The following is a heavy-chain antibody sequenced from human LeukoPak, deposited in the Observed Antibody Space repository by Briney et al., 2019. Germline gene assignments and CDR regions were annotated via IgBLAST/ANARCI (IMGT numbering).Heavy chain of an antibody. CDR3: ALYCSSTSCSPFDY. J-gene: IGHJ4*02. CDR1: GFTFSSYS. Sequence: PGGSLRLSCAASGFTFSSYSMNWVRQAPGKGLEWVSSISSSSSYIYYADSVKGRFTISRDNAKNSLYLQMNSLRAEDTAVHYCALYCSSTSCSPFDYWGQGTLVTVSS. D-gene: IGHD2-2*01. CDR2: ISSSSSYI. V-gene: IGHV3-21*01.